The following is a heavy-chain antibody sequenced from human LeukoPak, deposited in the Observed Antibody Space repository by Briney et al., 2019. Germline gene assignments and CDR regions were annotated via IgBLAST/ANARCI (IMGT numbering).Heavy chain of an antibody. CDR2: INHSGST. V-gene: IGHV4-34*01. Sequence: SETLSLTCAVSGGSISSGGYYWSWIRQPPGKGLEWIGEINHSGSTNYNPSLKSRVTISVDTSKNQFSLKLSSVTAADTAVYYCAFCGGDCSSGLDYWGQGTLVTVSS. D-gene: IGHD2-21*02. CDR3: AFCGGDCSSGLDY. J-gene: IGHJ4*02. CDR1: GGSISSGGYY.